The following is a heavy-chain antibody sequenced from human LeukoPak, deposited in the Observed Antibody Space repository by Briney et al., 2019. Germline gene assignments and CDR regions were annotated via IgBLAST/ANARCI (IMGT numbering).Heavy chain of an antibody. CDR3: ARGGGFGSPPGF. J-gene: IGHJ4*02. Sequence: SETLSLTCAVSGGSISSYYWSWIRQSPEKGLEWIGYIYHSGTANYNPSLKSRVTISVDTSKNQFSLKLASVTAADTAVYYCARGGGFGSPPGFWGQGALVTVSS. CDR1: GGSISSYY. V-gene: IGHV4-59*01. D-gene: IGHD1-26*01. CDR2: IYHSGTA.